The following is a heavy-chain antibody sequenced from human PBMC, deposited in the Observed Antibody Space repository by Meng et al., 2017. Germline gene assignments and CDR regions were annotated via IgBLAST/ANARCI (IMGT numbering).Heavy chain of an antibody. CDR3: ARDCGGLVGATPAA. CDR1: GFTFSSYS. Sequence: GESLKISCAASGFTFSSYSMNWVRQAPGKGLEWVSSISSSSSYIYYADSVKGRFTISRDNAKNSLYLQMNSLRDEDTAVYYCARDCGGLVGATPAAWGQGTLVTVSS. D-gene: IGHD1-26*01. J-gene: IGHJ5*02. CDR2: ISSSSSYI. V-gene: IGHV3-21*01.